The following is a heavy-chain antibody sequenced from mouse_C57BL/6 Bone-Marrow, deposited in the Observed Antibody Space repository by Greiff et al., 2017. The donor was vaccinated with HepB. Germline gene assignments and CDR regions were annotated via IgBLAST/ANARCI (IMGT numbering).Heavy chain of an antibody. CDR1: EYEFPSHD. CDR3: ARHDYDRGAYAMDY. J-gene: IGHJ4*01. D-gene: IGHD2-4*01. V-gene: IGHV5-2*01. CDR2: INSDGGST. Sequence: EVKLMESGGGLVQPGESLKLSCESNEYEFPSHDMSWVRKTPEKRLELVAAINSDGGSTYYPDTMERRFIISRDNTKKTLYLQMSSLRSEDTALYYCARHDYDRGAYAMDYWGQGTSVTVSS.